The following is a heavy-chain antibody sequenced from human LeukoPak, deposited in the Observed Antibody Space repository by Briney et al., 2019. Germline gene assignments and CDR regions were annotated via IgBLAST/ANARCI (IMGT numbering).Heavy chain of an antibody. J-gene: IGHJ2*01. D-gene: IGHD4-17*01. CDR3: ARGASVTTSRTYWYFDL. CDR1: GGSFSGYY. CDR2: INHSGST. V-gene: IGHV4-34*01. Sequence: SETLSLTCAVYGGSFSGYYWSWIRQPPGKGLEWIGEINHSGSTNYNPSLKSRVTISVDTSKNQFSLKLSSVTAADTVVYYCARGASVTTSRTYWYFDLWGRGTLVTVSS.